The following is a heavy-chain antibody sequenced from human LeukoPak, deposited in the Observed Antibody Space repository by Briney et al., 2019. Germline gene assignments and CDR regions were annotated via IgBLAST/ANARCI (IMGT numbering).Heavy chain of an antibody. D-gene: IGHD6-19*01. Sequence: ASVKVSCKASGYTFTSYYIHWVRQAPGQGLEWMGWINPNSGGTNYAQKFQGRVTMTRDTSISTAYMELSRLRSDDTAVYYCARDQRTSRAVAARGYYYYMDVWGKGTTVTVSS. V-gene: IGHV1-2*02. CDR3: ARDQRTSRAVAARGYYYYMDV. CDR1: GYTFTSYY. CDR2: INPNSGGT. J-gene: IGHJ6*03.